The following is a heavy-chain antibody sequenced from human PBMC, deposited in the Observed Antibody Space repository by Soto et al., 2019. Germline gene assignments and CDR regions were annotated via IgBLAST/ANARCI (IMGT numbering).Heavy chain of an antibody. CDR1: GFTFSNAW. Sequence: EVQLVESGGGLVKPGGSLRLSCAASGFTFSNAWMSWVRQAPGKGLEWVGRSKSKTDGGTTDYAAPVKGRVTISGDDSKHTLYVQMNSLKAEYTAGYYWPKAGIGFGEVSLYFDYWGQGTLVTVSS. CDR3: PKAGIGFGEVSLYFDY. D-gene: IGHD3-10*01. J-gene: IGHJ4*02. CDR2: SKSKTDGGTT. V-gene: IGHV3-15*01.